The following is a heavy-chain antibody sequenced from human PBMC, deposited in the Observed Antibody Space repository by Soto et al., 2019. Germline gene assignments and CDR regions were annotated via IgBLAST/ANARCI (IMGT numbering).Heavy chain of an antibody. CDR3: ARDPTETNYYYYYMDV. CDR2: IWYDGSNK. CDR1: GFTFSRYG. J-gene: IGHJ6*03. D-gene: IGHD1-7*01. Sequence: QVQLVESGGCVVQPGRSLRLSCAASGFTFSRYGMHWVRQAPGKGLEWVAVIWYDGSNKYYEDFVKGRFTISRDNSKNTLYLQMNSLRAEDTAVYYCARDPTETNYYYYYMDVWGKGTTVTVSS. V-gene: IGHV3-33*01.